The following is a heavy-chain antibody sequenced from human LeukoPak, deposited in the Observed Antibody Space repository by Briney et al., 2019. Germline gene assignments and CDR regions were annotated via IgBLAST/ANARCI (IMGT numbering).Heavy chain of an antibody. J-gene: IGHJ4*02. CDR2: IYYSGST. CDR3: ARHPRPLTYFDY. V-gene: IGHV4-39*01. CDR1: GGSISSSSYY. Sequence: SETLSLTCTVSGGSISSSSYYWGWIRQPPGKGLEWIGSIYYSGSTYYNPSLKSRVTISVDTSKNQFSLKLSSVTAADTAVYYCARHPRPLTYFDYWGQGTLVTVSS. D-gene: IGHD2-21*02.